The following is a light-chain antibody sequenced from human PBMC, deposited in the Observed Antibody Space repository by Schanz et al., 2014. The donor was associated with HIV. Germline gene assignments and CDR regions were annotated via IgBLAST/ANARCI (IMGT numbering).Light chain of an antibody. CDR3: QQYGSSWT. CDR2: DAS. J-gene: IGKJ1*01. Sequence: EIVMTQSPATLSVSPGERATLSCRASQSVSSNLAWYQQKPGQAPRLLMYDASSRATGFPDRFRGSGSGTDFTLTISRLEPEDFAVYYCQQYGSSWTFGQGTKVEIK. V-gene: IGKV3-20*01. CDR1: QSVSSN.